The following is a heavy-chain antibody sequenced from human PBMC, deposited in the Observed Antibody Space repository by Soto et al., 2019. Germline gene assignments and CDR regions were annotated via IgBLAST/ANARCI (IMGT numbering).Heavy chain of an antibody. CDR1: GGSFSGYY. Sequence: SETLSLTCAVYGGSFSGYYWSWIRQPPGKGLEWIGEINHSGRTNYNPSLKSRVTISVDTSKDQFSLSLKSVTAADTAIYYCAKGRGFYSDNYFDPWGQGTQVTVSS. J-gene: IGHJ5*02. D-gene: IGHD3-22*01. CDR3: AKGRGFYSDNYFDP. CDR2: INHSGRT. V-gene: IGHV4-34*01.